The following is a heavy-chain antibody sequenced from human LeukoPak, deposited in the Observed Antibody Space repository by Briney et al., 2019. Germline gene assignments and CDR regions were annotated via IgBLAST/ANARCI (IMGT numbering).Heavy chain of an antibody. V-gene: IGHV3-23*01. CDR3: ARDRTPYYDFWSGYSNSEGYYYYGMDV. CDR2: TSDRGDYT. Sequence: GGSLRLSCAASGFTFTSYSMSWVRQAPGKGLEWVSGTSDRGDYTYYADSVKGRFTISRDNSKNTLYLQMNSLRAEDTAVYYCARDRTPYYDFWSGYSNSEGYYYYGMDVWGQGTTVTVSS. D-gene: IGHD3-3*01. CDR1: GFTFTSYS. J-gene: IGHJ6*02.